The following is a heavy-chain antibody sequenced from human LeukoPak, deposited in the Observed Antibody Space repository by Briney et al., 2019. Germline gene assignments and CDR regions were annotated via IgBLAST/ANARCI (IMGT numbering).Heavy chain of an antibody. CDR3: ARAMRFCSGGVRCYTCYYFGMDV. V-gene: IGHV3-23*01. D-gene: IGHD2-15*01. CDR1: GFTFSNYA. Sequence: GGSLRLSCAASGFTFSNYAMNWVRQAPGKGLEWVSGITGSGGSVYYADSVKGRFTISRDNSKNTLYLQMNSLGAEDTAVYSCARAMRFCSGGVRCYTCYYFGMDVWGQGTTVTVSS. J-gene: IGHJ6*02. CDR2: ITGSGGSV.